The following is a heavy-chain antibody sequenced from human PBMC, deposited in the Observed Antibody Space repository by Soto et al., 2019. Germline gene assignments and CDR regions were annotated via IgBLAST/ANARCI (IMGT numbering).Heavy chain of an antibody. J-gene: IGHJ6*02. V-gene: IGHV3-30-3*01. CDR3: ARGGYCSSTSCYTWGYYYYGMDV. D-gene: IGHD2-2*02. CDR2: ISYDGSNK. Sequence: VGSLRLSCAASGFTFSSYAMHWVRQAPGKGLEWVAVISYDGSNKYYADSVKGRFTISRDNSKNTLYLQMNSLRAEDTAVYYCARGGYCSSTSCYTWGYYYYGMDVWGQGTTVTVSS. CDR1: GFTFSSYA.